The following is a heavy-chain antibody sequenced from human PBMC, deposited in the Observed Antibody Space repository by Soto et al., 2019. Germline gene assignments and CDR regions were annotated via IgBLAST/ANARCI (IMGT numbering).Heavy chain of an antibody. CDR2: INPNSGGT. Sequence: DSVKVSCKASGYTFTGHSMHWVRQAPGQGLEWMGWINPNSGGTNYAQKFQGRVTMTRDTSTSTAYMELSRLRSDDTAVYYCARAKGENWNYVCIALDTWGKETMVT. J-gene: IGHJ3*02. CDR1: GYTFTGHS. D-gene: IGHD1-7*01. V-gene: IGHV1-2*02. CDR3: ARAKGENWNYVCIALDT.